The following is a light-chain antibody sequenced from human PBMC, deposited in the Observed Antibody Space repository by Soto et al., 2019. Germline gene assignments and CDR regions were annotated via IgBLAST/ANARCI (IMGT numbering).Light chain of an antibody. J-gene: IGKJ4*01. Sequence: EIVMTQSPATLSVSPGERATLSCRASKSVGSNLAWYQQKAGQAPRLLIYDASNRATGIPDRFSGSGSGTDFTLTISSLEPEDFAVYYCQQRSNWPPLTFGGGTKVDIK. CDR3: QQRSNWPPLT. V-gene: IGKV3-11*01. CDR1: KSVGSN. CDR2: DAS.